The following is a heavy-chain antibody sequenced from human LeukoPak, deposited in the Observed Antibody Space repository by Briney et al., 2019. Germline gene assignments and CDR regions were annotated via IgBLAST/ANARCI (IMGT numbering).Heavy chain of an antibody. D-gene: IGHD2-8*01. Sequence: ASVKVSCKASGYTFTGYYMHWVRQAPGQGLEWMGWINPNSGNTGYAQKFQGRVTMTRNTSISTAYMELSSLRSEDTAVYYCARDGPDNAFDIWGQGTMVTVSS. J-gene: IGHJ3*02. V-gene: IGHV1-8*02. CDR1: GYTFTGYY. CDR2: INPNSGNT. CDR3: ARDGPDNAFDI.